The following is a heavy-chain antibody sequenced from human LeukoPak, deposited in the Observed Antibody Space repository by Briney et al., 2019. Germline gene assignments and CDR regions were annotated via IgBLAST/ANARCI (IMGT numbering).Heavy chain of an antibody. D-gene: IGHD1-26*01. Sequence: GGSLRLSCAASGFTFSDYYMSWIRQAPGKGLEWVSYISSSGSTIYYADSVKGRFTISRDNSKNTLYLQMNSLRAEDTAVYYCAKRELWRAFDIWGQGTMVTVSS. V-gene: IGHV3-11*01. J-gene: IGHJ3*02. CDR2: ISSSGSTI. CDR3: AKRELWRAFDI. CDR1: GFTFSDYY.